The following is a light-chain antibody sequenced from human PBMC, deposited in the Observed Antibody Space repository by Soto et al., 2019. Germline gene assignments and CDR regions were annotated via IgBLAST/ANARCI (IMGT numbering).Light chain of an antibody. CDR3: QQRSNWPGT. J-gene: IGKJ3*01. Sequence: EIVLTQSTATLSLSPGERAILSCRASQSVGTYLDWYQQKPGQAPRLLIYDASNRATGIPARFGGSGSGTDFPLTINSLEPEDFAVYYCQQRSNWPGTFGPGTKVDIK. V-gene: IGKV3-11*01. CDR1: QSVGTY. CDR2: DAS.